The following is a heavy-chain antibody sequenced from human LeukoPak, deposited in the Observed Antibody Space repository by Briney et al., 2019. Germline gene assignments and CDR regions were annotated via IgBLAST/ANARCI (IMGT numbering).Heavy chain of an antibody. D-gene: IGHD6-13*01. CDR2: IYYSGST. CDR1: GGSVSSGSYY. CDR3: ASIAADCDY. Sequence: SETLSLTCTVSGGSVSSGSYYWSWIRQPRGKGLEWLGYIYYSGSTNYNPSLKSRVTISVDTSKNQFSLKLSSVTAADTAVYYCASIAADCDYWGQGTLVTVSS. V-gene: IGHV4-61*01. J-gene: IGHJ4*02.